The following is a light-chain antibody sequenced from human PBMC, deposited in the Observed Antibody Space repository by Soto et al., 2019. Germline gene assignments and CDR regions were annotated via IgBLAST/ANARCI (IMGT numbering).Light chain of an antibody. CDR2: GAS. Sequence: EIVMTQSPATLSVSPGERATLSCRASQSVSSNLAWYQQKPGQAPRLLIYGASTRATGIPDRFSGSGSGTDFTLTISSLEPEDFGVYYCQQYKDWPTTFGQGTKVDIK. CDR3: QQYKDWPTT. CDR1: QSVSSN. V-gene: IGKV3D-15*01. J-gene: IGKJ1*01.